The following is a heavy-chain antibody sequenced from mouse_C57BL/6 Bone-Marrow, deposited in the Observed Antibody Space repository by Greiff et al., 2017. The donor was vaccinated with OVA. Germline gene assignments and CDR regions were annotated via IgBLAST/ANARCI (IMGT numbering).Heavy chain of an antibody. J-gene: IGHJ2*01. Sequence: DVTLVESGGGLVKPGGSLKLSCAASGFTFSDYGMHWVRQAPEKGLEWVAYISSGSSTIYYADTVKGRFTISRDNAKNTLFLQMTSLRSEDTAMYYCARNTMVTTEYYFDYWGQGTTLTVSS. CDR3: ARNTMVTTEYYFDY. V-gene: IGHV5-17*01. CDR1: GFTFSDYG. CDR2: ISSGSSTI. D-gene: IGHD2-2*01.